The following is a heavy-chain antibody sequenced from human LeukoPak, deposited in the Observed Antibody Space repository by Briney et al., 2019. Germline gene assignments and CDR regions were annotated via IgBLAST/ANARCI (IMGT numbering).Heavy chain of an antibody. V-gene: IGHV1-69*01. J-gene: IGHJ5*02. CDR2: IIPIFGTA. CDR3: ARALSLGYCSSTSCLNWFDP. CDR1: GGTFSSYA. D-gene: IGHD2-2*01. Sequence: GASVKVSCKASGGTFSSYAISWVRQAPGQGLEWMGGIIPIFGTANYAQKFQGRVTITADESTSTACMELSSLRSEDTAVYYCARALSLGYCSSTSCLNWFDPWGQGTLVTVSS.